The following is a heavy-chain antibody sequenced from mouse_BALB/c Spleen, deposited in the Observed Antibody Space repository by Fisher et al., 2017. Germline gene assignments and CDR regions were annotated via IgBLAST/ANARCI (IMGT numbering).Heavy chain of an antibody. V-gene: IGHV1-12*01. J-gene: IGHJ4*01. CDR3: ARTSAVAMDY. Sequence: KFKGKATLTVDKSSSTAYMQISSLTSEDSAVYYCARTSAVAMDYWGQGTSVTVSS. D-gene: IGHD2-10*02.